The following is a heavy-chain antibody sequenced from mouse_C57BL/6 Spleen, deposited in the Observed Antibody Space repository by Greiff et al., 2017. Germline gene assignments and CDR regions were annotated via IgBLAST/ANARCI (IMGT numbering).Heavy chain of an antibody. J-gene: IGHJ4*01. CDR3: ARRAQAHYAMDY. Sequence: QVQLQQPGAELVMPGASVKLSCKASGYTFTSYWMHWVKQRPGQGLEWIGEIDPSDSYTNYNKKFKGKSTLTVDKSSSTAYMQLSSLTSEDSAVYYCARRAQAHYAMDYWGQGTSVTVSS. CDR1: GYTFTSYW. CDR2: IDPSDSYT. V-gene: IGHV1-69*01. D-gene: IGHD3-2*02.